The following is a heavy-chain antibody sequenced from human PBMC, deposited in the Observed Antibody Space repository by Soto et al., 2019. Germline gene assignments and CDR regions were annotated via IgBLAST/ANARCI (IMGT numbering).Heavy chain of an antibody. CDR2: IYYSGST. D-gene: IGHD3-22*01. CDR3: AREDGGYYDSSGGSEY. V-gene: IGHV4-31*03. J-gene: IGHJ4*02. Sequence: QVQLQESGPGLVKPSQTLSLTCTVSGGSISSGGYYWSWIRQHPGKGLEWIGYIYYSGSTYYNPSLKSRVTRSXXTXKXXFSLKLSSVTAADTAVYYCAREDGGYYDSSGGSEYWGQGTLVTVSS. CDR1: GGSISSGGYY.